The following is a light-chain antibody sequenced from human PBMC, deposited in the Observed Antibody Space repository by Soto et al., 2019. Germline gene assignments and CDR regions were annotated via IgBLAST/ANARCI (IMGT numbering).Light chain of an antibody. CDR2: DST. CDR1: QSIHTS. V-gene: IGKV3-11*01. J-gene: IGKJ5*01. CDR3: QQRNVWPPIT. Sequence: VLTQSPATRSLSPVEIATLSFRASQSIHTSLAWYQQKPGQPPRLVVYDSTLRANGVPDRFGGSRSGTEFTLTINNLEPEDFAVYYCQQRNVWPPITFGQGTRLEIK.